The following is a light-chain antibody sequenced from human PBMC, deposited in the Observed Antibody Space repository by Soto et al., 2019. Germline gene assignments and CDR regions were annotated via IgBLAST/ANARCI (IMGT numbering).Light chain of an antibody. CDR1: QSVLFRSDNKNY. V-gene: IGKV4-1*01. CDR3: QQYYTSPDT. Sequence: DIVMTQSPDALAVSLGELATINFKSSQSVLFRSDNKNYLAWYQQRSGQPPKLLIYWASTRESGVPDRFSGSGSGTDFTLAISSLQAEDVAVYYCQQYYTSPDTFGQGPKLEIK. CDR2: WAS. J-gene: IGKJ2*01.